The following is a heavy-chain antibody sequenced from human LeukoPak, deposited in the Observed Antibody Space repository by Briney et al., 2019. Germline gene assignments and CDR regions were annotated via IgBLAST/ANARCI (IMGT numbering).Heavy chain of an antibody. D-gene: IGHD3-10*01. J-gene: IGHJ4*02. CDR1: GYTFTSYY. Sequence: ASVKVSCKASGYTFTSYYMHWVRQATGQGLEWMGWMNPNSGNTGYAQKFQGRVTMTRNTSISTAYMELSSLRSEDTAVYYCARGATMVRGVIHYWGQGTLVTVSS. V-gene: IGHV1-8*02. CDR3: ARGATMVRGVIHY. CDR2: MNPNSGNT.